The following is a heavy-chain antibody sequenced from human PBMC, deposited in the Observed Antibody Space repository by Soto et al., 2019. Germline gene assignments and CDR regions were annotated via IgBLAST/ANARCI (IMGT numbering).Heavy chain of an antibody. CDR1: GFTVSSNY. V-gene: IGHV3-53*01. D-gene: IGHD3-10*01. Sequence: PGWSLRLSCAASGFTVSSNYMSWVRQAPGKGLEWVSVIYSGGSTYYADSVKGRFTISRDNSKNTLYLQMNSLRAEDTAVYYCATNMVRGVIINRKLYYAMDVCGQGTTVIVS. CDR2: IYSGGST. CDR3: ATNMVRGVIINRKLYYAMDV. J-gene: IGHJ6*02.